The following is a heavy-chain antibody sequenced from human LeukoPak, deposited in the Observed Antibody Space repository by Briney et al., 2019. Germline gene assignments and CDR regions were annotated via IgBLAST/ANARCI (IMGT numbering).Heavy chain of an antibody. CDR1: GYTFSSYW. V-gene: IGHV5-51*01. CDR3: ARHEPPHNWGGGPDY. D-gene: IGHD3-16*01. Sequence: GESLKLSCKGSGYTFSSYWITWVRQMPGKGLEWMGIIYPGDSETRYSPSFQGQVTISADKSIGVAYLQWTSLKASDTAIYYCARHEPPHNWGGGPDYWGQGTLVTVSS. CDR2: IYPGDSET. J-gene: IGHJ4*02.